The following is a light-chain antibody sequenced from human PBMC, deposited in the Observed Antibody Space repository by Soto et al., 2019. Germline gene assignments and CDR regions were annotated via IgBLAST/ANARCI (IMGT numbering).Light chain of an antibody. CDR1: HDISTY. CDR3: QQYYTYPRT. Sequence: IQLTQSPSLLCASVLYGVTMTFRASHDISTYLAWYQQKPGKAPKLMIYAASTLQSGVPSRFSGSGSGTHFTLTISCLQSEDFATYYCQQYYTYPRTFGQGTKV. CDR2: AAS. J-gene: IGKJ1*01. V-gene: IGKV1-9*01.